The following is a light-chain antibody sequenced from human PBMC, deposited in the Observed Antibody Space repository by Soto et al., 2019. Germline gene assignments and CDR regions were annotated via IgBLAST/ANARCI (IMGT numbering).Light chain of an antibody. Sequence: QSVLTQPASVSGSPGQSITISCTGTSSDVGGYNYVSWYQQHPGKAPKFMIYDVSNRPSGVSNRFSGSKSGNTASLTISGLQAVDEADYYCCSYAGSYTFYVFGTGTKVTVL. CDR2: DVS. V-gene: IGLV2-14*01. CDR3: CSYAGSYTFYV. J-gene: IGLJ1*01. CDR1: SSDVGGYNY.